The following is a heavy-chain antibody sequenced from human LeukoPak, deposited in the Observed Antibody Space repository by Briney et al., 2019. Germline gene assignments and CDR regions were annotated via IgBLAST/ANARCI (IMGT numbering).Heavy chain of an antibody. Sequence: SVKVSCKASGGTFSSYTISWVRQAPGQGLEWMGRIIAILGIANYAQKFQGRVTITADKSTSTAYMELSSLRSEDTAVYYCASRYCCSTSCYTLSAFDIWGQGTRVTVSS. CDR1: GGTFSSYT. CDR3: ASRYCCSTSCYTLSAFDI. CDR2: IIAILGIA. D-gene: IGHD2-2*02. J-gene: IGHJ3*02. V-gene: IGHV1-69*02.